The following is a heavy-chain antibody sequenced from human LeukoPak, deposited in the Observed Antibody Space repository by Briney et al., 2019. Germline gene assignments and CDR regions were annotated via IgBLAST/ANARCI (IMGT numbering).Heavy chain of an antibody. Sequence: PSETLSLTCTVSGGSISSYYWSWIRQPAGKGLEWIGRIYTSGSTNYNPPLKSRVTMSVDTSKNQFSLKLSSVTAADTAVYYCARDGSDQLLYHYYYYGMDVWGQGTTVTVSS. J-gene: IGHJ6*02. V-gene: IGHV4-4*07. D-gene: IGHD2-2*02. CDR3: ARDGSDQLLYHYYYYGMDV. CDR1: GGSISSYY. CDR2: IYTSGST.